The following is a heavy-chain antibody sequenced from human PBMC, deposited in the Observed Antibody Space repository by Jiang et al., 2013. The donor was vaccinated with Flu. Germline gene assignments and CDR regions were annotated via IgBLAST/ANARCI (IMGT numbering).Heavy chain of an antibody. CDR3: LRGAAAGPHPGLYYYYYGMDV. CDR1: GFTFSSYD. V-gene: IGHV3-13*01. Sequence: VQLLESGGGLVQPGGSLRLSCAASGFTFSSYDMHWVRQATGKGLEWVSAIGTAGDTYYPGSVKGRFTISRENAKNSLYLQMNSLRAEDTAVYYCLRGAAAGPHPGLYYYYYGMDVWGQGTTVTVSS. J-gene: IGHJ6*02. CDR2: IGTAGDT. D-gene: IGHD6-13*01.